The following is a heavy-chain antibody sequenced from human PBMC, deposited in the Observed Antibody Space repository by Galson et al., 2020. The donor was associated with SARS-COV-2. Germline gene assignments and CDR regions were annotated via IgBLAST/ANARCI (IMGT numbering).Heavy chain of an antibody. V-gene: IGHV3-7*01. Sequence: GGSLRLSCVGSGFTFSRHYISWVRQAPGKGLEWVANIKQDGSAKYYIDSVKGRFTISRDNAKNSLYLQMNSLRGEDTAVYYCAREGDAFDIWGQGTLVTVSS. CDR2: IKQDGSAK. CDR1: GFTFSRHY. J-gene: IGHJ3*02. CDR3: AREGDAFDI.